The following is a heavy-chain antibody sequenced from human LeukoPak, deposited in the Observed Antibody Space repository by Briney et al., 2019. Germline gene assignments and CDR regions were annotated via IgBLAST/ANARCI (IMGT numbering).Heavy chain of an antibody. CDR3: ARDGSLDF. CDR2: INPNSGDT. J-gene: IGHJ3*01. V-gene: IGHV1-2*02. D-gene: IGHD1-26*01. CDR1: GYTFIDYY. Sequence: ASVKVSCKASGYTFIDYYMHWVRQAPGQGLEWMGWINPNSGDTNYVQKFQGRVTMTRDTSISTAYMELSSLRSDDTAVYFCARDGSLDFWGQGTMVTVSS.